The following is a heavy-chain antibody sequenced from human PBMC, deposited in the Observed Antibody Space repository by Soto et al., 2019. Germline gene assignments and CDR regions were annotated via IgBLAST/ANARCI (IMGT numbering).Heavy chain of an antibody. CDR2: MKSDTGNT. J-gene: IGHJ3*02. CDR3: ARDGWFGEFGAFDI. CDR1: GYTFSSYA. D-gene: IGHD3-10*01. V-gene: IGHV1-18*01. Sequence: ASVKVSCKASGYTFSSYAITWVRQAPGQGLEWMGWMKSDTGNTHFAQKFQGRVTMTTDTSTRTAHLELRSLRSDDTAVYYCARDGWFGEFGAFDIWGQGTTVT.